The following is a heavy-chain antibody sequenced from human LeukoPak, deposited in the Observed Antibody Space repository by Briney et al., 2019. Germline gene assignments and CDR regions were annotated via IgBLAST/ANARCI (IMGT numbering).Heavy chain of an antibody. D-gene: IGHD3-10*01. CDR3: ARDRITMVRGVIDYYYYYMDV. V-gene: IGHV4-61*02. Sequence: SQTLSLTCTVSGGSISSGSYYWSWIRQPAGKGLEWIGRIYTSGSTNYNPSLKSRVTMSVDTSKNQFSLKLSSVTAADTAVYYCARDRITMVRGVIDYYYYYMDVWGKGTTVTVSS. CDR1: GGSISSGSYY. J-gene: IGHJ6*03. CDR2: IYTSGST.